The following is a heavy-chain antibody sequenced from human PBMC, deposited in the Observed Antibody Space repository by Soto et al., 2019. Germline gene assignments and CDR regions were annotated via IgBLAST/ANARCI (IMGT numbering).Heavy chain of an antibody. CDR3: ARETEDLTSKFDY. V-gene: IGHV3-21*01. Sequence: PGGSLRLSCAASGFTFSRYSMSWVRQAPGKGLEWVSSISSTTNYIYYANSMTGRFTVSRDNAKNSVYLDMNSLSAEDTAVYFCARETEDLTSKFDYWGQGTLVTVSS. CDR1: GFTFSRYS. CDR2: ISSTTNYI. J-gene: IGHJ4*02.